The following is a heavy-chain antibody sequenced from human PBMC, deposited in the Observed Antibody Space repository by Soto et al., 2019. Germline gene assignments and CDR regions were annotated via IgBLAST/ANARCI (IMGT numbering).Heavy chain of an antibody. J-gene: IGHJ6*02. Sequence: SETLSLTCTFSVVSISSADYYCSWFRQPPGKGLEWIGYIYYSGSTFFNPSLKSRVTISKDTSRNQFSLRLNSVTAADTAVYYCARAIVVKIGGTDVWGQGTMVTVSS. CDR3: ARAIVVKIGGTDV. D-gene: IGHD5-12*01. CDR1: VVSISSADYY. V-gene: IGHV4-30-4*01. CDR2: IYYSGST.